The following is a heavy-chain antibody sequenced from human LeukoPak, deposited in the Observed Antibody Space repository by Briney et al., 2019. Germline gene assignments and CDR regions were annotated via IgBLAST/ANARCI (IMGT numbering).Heavy chain of an antibody. CDR2: IYHSGST. V-gene: IGHV4-4*02. CDR3: ARESLRQQWLVRREEYYYMDV. D-gene: IGHD6-19*01. CDR1: GGSIGSSNW. J-gene: IGHJ6*03. Sequence: SGTLSLTCAVSGGSIGSSNWWSWVRQPPGKGLEWIGEIYHSGSTNYNPSLKSRVTISVDKSKNQFSLKLRSVTAADTAVYYCARESLRQQWLVRREEYYYMDVWGKGTTVTISS.